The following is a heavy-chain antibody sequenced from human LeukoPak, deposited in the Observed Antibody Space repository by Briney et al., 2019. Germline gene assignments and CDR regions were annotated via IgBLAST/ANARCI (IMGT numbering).Heavy chain of an antibody. CDR1: GFTFDDYA. J-gene: IGHJ6*02. CDR2: ISWNSDNI. V-gene: IGHV3-9*01. CDR3: AKDRQWRGSCGGDCGYYYYGMDV. Sequence: PGGSLSLSCAASGFTFDDYAMHWVRQAPGKGLEWVSGISWNSDNIGYADSVKGRFTISRDNAKNSLYLQMNSLRSEDTALYYCAKDRQWRGSCGGDCGYYYYGMDVWGQGTTVTVSS. D-gene: IGHD2-21*02.